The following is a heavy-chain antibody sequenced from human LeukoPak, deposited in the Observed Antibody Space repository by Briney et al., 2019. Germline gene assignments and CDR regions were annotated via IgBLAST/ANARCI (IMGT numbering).Heavy chain of an antibody. CDR3: ARGVRRGAVTTLGY. J-gene: IGHJ4*02. CDR1: GYTFTSYD. CDR2: MNPNSGNT. D-gene: IGHD4-17*01. V-gene: IGHV1-8*01. Sequence: WASVKVSCKASGYTFTSYDINWVRQATGQGLEWMGWMNPNSGNTGYAQKFQGRVTMTRNTSISTAYMELSSLRSEDTAVYYCARGVRRGAVTTLGYWGQGTLVTASS.